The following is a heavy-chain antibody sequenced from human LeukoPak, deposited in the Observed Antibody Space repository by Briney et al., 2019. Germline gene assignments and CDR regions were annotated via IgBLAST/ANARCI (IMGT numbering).Heavy chain of an antibody. Sequence: PSETLSFTCTVSGGSIGSSNYYWGWIRQPPGKGLEWIGSIYYTGSTYYNPSLKSRVTISVDTSKNQFSLKLSSVTAADTAVYFCAGQGQHNYGYPFVDYWGQGTLVTVSS. J-gene: IGHJ4*02. V-gene: IGHV4-39*01. D-gene: IGHD5-18*01. CDR2: IYYTGST. CDR3: AGQGQHNYGYPFVDY. CDR1: GGSIGSSNYY.